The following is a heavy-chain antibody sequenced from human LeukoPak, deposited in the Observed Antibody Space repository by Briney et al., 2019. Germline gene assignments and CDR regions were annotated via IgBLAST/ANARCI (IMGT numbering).Heavy chain of an antibody. CDR1: GFTFTSYV. V-gene: IGHV3-30-3*01. J-gene: IGHJ4*02. CDR3: ARDWGDCGGDCHPDFDF. D-gene: IGHD2-21*02. CDR2: ISYDGSNK. Sequence: GGSLRLSCAASGFTFTSYVMHWVRQAPGKGLEWVALISYDGSNKYYGDSVEGRFTISRDNSKNTVYLQMNSLRAEDTAVYYCARDWGDCGGDCHPDFDFWGQGTQVTVSS.